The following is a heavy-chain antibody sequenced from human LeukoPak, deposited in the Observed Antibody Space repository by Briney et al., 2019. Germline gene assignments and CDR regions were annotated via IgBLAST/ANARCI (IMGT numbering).Heavy chain of an antibody. D-gene: IGHD3-10*01. CDR2: INPSGGST. Sequence: ASVKVSCKASGYTFTSYYMHWVRQAPGQGLEWMGIINPSGGSTSYAQKFQGRVTMTRDTSTSTVYMELSSLRSEDTAVYYCARDGAGLLWFGELWDYWGQGTLATVSS. J-gene: IGHJ4*02. CDR1: GYTFTSYY. V-gene: IGHV1-46*01. CDR3: ARDGAGLLWFGELWDY.